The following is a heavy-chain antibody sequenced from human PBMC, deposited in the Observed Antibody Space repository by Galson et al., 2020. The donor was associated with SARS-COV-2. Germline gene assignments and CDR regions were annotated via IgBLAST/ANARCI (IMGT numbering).Heavy chain of an antibody. V-gene: IGHV4-31*03. D-gene: IGHD3-22*01. J-gene: IGHJ4*02. Sequence: TSETLTLTCLVSGGSISSGGYYWSWIRQPGQDLEWLGYLYNTGSAYYNPPLQSRVTISVDTSKNQFSLMLSSVTAADTAVYYCARGAGNYYDSSPYLNWGQGTLVTVSS. CDR1: GGSISSGGYY. CDR2: LYNTGSA. CDR3: ARGAGNYYDSSPYLN.